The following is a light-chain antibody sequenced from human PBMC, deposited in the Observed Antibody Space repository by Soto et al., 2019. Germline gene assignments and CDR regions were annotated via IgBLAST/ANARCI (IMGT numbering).Light chain of an antibody. CDR2: AAS. V-gene: IGKV1-12*01. CDR1: QGISSR. J-gene: IGKJ4*01. Sequence: DIQMTQSPSSVSASVGDRVTITCRASQGISSRLAWYQQKPGKAPNLLIYAASSLQSGVPSRFSGSGSETDFTLTIGSLQPEDFATYYCQQANSFPLTFGGGTKVDIK. CDR3: QQANSFPLT.